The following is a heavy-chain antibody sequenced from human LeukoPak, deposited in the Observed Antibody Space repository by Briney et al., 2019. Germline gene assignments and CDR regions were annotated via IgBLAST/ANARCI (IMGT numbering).Heavy chain of an antibody. V-gene: IGHV4-59*01. CDR2: IYSSGGT. CDR1: GGSISSNY. Sequence: SETLSLTCTVSGGSISSNYWSWIRQPPGEGLEWIGYIYSSGGTNYNPSLRSRVTMSVDTSKNLFSLKLNSVTAADTAVYYCARILTGYYHFDYWGQGTLVTVSS. CDR3: ARILTGYYHFDY. J-gene: IGHJ4*02. D-gene: IGHD3-9*01.